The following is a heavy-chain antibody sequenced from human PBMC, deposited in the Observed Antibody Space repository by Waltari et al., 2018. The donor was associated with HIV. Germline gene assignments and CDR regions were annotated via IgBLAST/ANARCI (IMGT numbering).Heavy chain of an antibody. D-gene: IGHD3-10*01. V-gene: IGHV3-74*01. Sequence: EVQLVESGGGLVQPGGSLRLSCAASGFPFSSYWMHWVRQAPGKGLVWVSRINSDGSSTSYADSVKGRFTISRDNAKNTLYLQMNSLRAEDTAVYYCASAGITYSWFDPWGQGTLVTVSS. CDR3: ASAGITYSWFDP. CDR2: INSDGSST. CDR1: GFPFSSYW. J-gene: IGHJ5*02.